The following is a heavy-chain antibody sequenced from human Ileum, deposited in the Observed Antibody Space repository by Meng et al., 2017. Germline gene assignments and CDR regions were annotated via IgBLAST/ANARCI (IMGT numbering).Heavy chain of an antibody. Sequence: QVQLQQGGAGLLKPSDTLSLTCAVYGGSFSGYYWSWIRQPPGKGLEWIGEINHSGSTNYNPSLKSRVTISVDTSKNQFSLKLSSVTAADTAVYYCARGGGRYGPDFDYWGQGTLVTVSS. V-gene: IGHV4-34*01. J-gene: IGHJ4*02. CDR2: INHSGST. CDR1: GGSFSGYY. D-gene: IGHD3-16*01. CDR3: ARGGGRYGPDFDY.